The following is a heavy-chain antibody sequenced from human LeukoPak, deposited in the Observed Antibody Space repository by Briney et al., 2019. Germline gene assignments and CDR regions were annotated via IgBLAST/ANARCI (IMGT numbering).Heavy chain of an antibody. Sequence: ASVKVSCKASGYTFTGYYMHWVRQAPGQGLEWMGIINPSGGSTSYAQKFQGRVTMTRDTSTSTVYMELSSLRSEDTAVYYCATAYCGGDCYSSLSAFDIWGQGTMVTVSS. V-gene: IGHV1-46*01. CDR3: ATAYCGGDCYSSLSAFDI. CDR1: GYTFTGYY. J-gene: IGHJ3*02. D-gene: IGHD2-21*02. CDR2: INPSGGST.